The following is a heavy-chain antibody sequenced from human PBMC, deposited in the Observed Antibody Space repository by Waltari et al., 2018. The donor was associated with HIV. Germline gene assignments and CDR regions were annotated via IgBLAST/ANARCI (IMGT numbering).Heavy chain of an antibody. V-gene: IGHV4-39*01. D-gene: IGHD3-16*01. CDR3: ARHSRALGWSNHLYYGLDV. J-gene: IGHJ6*02. CDR2: FYYTGST. CDR1: GGSISSNNYF. Sequence: QPKLQESGPGLVKPSETVSLTCTVSGGSISSNNYFWDWIRQPPGRGLEWVATFYYTGSTYYNPSLKSRVAISVDTSNNQFSLNLKSVTAADSAVYYCARHSRALGWSNHLYYGLDVWGQGTTVTVSS.